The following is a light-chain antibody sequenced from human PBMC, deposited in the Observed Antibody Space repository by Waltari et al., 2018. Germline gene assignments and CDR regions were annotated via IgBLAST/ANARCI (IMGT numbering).Light chain of an antibody. CDR2: GAS. J-gene: IGKJ1*01. V-gene: IGKV1-5*01. Sequence: DIQMTQSPSTLSASVGDRGTITCRASQSISGWLAWYQQKPGKAPKLLIYGASNLKGEVPSRFSGSGSGTEFTLTISSLQPDDSATYYCQHYNSDRWTFGQGTRVEIK. CDR3: QHYNSDRWT. CDR1: QSISGW.